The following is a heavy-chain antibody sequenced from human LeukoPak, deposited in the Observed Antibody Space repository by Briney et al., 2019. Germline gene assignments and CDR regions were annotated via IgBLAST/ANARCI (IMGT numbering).Heavy chain of an antibody. Sequence: SETLSPTCTVSGGSISSYYWSWIRQPPGKGLEWIGYIYYSGSTNYNPSLKSRVTISVDTSKNQFSLKLSSVTAADTAVYYCARESYCSGGSCYSRAFDIWGQGTMVTVSS. CDR1: GGSISSYY. D-gene: IGHD2-15*01. CDR3: ARESYCSGGSCYSRAFDI. CDR2: IYYSGST. J-gene: IGHJ3*02. V-gene: IGHV4-59*01.